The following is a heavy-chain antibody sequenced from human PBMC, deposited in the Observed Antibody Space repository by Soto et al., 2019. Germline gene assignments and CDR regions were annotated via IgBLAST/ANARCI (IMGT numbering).Heavy chain of an antibody. CDR2: IYGGGST. D-gene: IGHD2-15*01. CDR3: ARTLGYCSGGSCRIGWFDP. CDR1: GFPVSSNY. J-gene: IGHJ5*02. Sequence: EVQLVESGGGLIQPGGSLRLSCAPSGFPVSSNYMTWFRRAHGKGWEWVSVIYGGGSTYYADSVKGRFTISRDNSKNTLYLQMNSLRAEDTAVYYCARTLGYCSGGSCRIGWFDPWGQGTLVTVSS. V-gene: IGHV3-53*01.